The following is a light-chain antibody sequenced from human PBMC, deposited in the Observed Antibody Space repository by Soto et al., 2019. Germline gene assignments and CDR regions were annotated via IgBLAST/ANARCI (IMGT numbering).Light chain of an antibody. CDR1: QSVSSY. V-gene: IGKV3-20*01. CDR2: DAS. CDR3: QQYGSSPPIT. Sequence: IVLTQSPATLSLSPGERATLSCRASQSVSSYLAWYQQRPGQAPRLLIYDASNTATGIPDRFGGSGSETEFTLTISGLEPEDSAVYYCQQYGSSPPITFGQGTRLEIK. J-gene: IGKJ5*01.